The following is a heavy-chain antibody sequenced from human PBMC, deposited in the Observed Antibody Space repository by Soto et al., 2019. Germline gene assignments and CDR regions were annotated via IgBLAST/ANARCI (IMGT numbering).Heavy chain of an antibody. V-gene: IGHV1-69*13. Sequence: SVKVSCKASGGTFSSYAISWVRQAPGQGLEWMGGIIPIFGTANYAQKFQGRVTITADESTSTAYMELSSLRSEDTAVYYCARRLDAADDYYDSSGYSWFDPWGRGTLVTVSS. J-gene: IGHJ5*02. D-gene: IGHD3-22*01. CDR1: GGTFSSYA. CDR3: ARRLDAADDYYDSSGYSWFDP. CDR2: IIPIFGTA.